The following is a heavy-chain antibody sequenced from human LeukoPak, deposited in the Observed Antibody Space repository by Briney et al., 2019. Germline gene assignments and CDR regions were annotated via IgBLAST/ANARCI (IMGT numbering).Heavy chain of an antibody. Sequence: SETLSLTCTVSGDSISNSDNYWGWIRQPPGKGLEWIGFIYYSGTTYYNPSLKSRVTMSVDTSKNQFSLKVTSVTAADTAVYYCARHRTFSDDCIWGSFPLSYWGQGALVTVSS. V-gene: IGHV4-39*01. CDR1: GDSISNSDNY. CDR2: IYYSGTT. J-gene: IGHJ4*02. CDR3: ARHRTFSDDCIWGSFPLSY. D-gene: IGHD3-16*01.